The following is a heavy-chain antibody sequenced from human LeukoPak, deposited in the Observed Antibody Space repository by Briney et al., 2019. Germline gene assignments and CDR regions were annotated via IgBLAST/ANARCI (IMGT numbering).Heavy chain of an antibody. V-gene: IGHV1-69*13. J-gene: IGHJ3*02. CDR2: IIPIFGTA. CDR3: ARVNCGGDCYSDRGAFDI. D-gene: IGHD2-21*02. Sequence: SVKVSCKASGGTFSGYTITWVRQAPGQGLEWMGGIIPIFGTANYAQKFQGRVTITADESTSTAYMELSSVRSKDTAVYYCARVNCGGDCYSDRGAFDIWGQGTMVTVSS. CDR1: GGTFSGYT.